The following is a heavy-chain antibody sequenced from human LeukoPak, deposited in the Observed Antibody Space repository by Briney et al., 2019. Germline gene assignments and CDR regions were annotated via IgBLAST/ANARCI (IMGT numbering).Heavy chain of an antibody. CDR1: GYTFTSYY. Sequence: ASVKVSCKASGYTFTSYYMHWVRQAPGQGLEWMGIINPSGGSTSYAQKFQGRVTMTRDMSTSTVYMELSSLRSEDTAVYYCARGSPTLRHITMVRGVINWYFDLWGRGTLVTVSS. V-gene: IGHV1-46*01. CDR2: INPSGGST. J-gene: IGHJ2*01. CDR3: ARGSPTLRHITMVRGVINWYFDL. D-gene: IGHD3-10*01.